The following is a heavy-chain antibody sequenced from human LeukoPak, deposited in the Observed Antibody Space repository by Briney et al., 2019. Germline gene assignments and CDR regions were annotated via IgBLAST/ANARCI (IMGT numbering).Heavy chain of an antibody. Sequence: ASVKVSCKASGYTFTSYGISWVRQAPGQGLEWMGWISSYNGNTNYAQKLQVRVTMTTDTSTSTPYMDLRTLRSDETAVYYCARSNMRFPQDYWGQGTLVTVSS. CDR1: GYTFTSYG. CDR2: ISSYNGNT. J-gene: IGHJ4*02. D-gene: IGHD3-10*01. V-gene: IGHV1-18*01. CDR3: ARSNMRFPQDY.